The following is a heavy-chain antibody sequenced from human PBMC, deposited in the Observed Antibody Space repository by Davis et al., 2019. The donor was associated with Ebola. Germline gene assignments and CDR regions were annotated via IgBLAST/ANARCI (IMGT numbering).Heavy chain of an antibody. V-gene: IGHV4-34*01. CDR2: INHSGST. CDR3: ARLWSGYHDYYGMDV. CDR1: GGSFSGYY. Sequence: PSETLSLTCAVYGGSFSGYYWSWIRQPPGKGLEWIGEINHSGSTNYNPSLKSRVTISVDTSKNQFSLKLSSVTAADTAVYYCARLWSGYHDYYGMDVWGQGTTVTVSS. D-gene: IGHD3-3*01. J-gene: IGHJ6*02.